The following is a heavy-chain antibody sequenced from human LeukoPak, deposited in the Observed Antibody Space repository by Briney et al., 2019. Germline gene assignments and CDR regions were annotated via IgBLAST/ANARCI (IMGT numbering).Heavy chain of an antibody. CDR2: IYHSGST. CDR3: ARSPYGSGSYPNPDY. J-gene: IGHJ4*02. Sequence: SETLSLTCAVSGYSISSGYYWGWIRQPPGKGLEWIGSIYHSGSTYYNPSLKSRVTISVDTSKNQFSLKLSSVTAADTAVYYCARSPYGSGSYPNPDYWGQGTLVTVSS. D-gene: IGHD3-10*01. CDR1: GYSISSGYY. V-gene: IGHV4-38-2*01.